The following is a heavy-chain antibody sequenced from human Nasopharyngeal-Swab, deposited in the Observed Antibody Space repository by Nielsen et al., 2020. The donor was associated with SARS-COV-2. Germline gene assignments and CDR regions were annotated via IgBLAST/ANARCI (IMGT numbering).Heavy chain of an antibody. Sequence: GGSLRLSCAASGFTFSSYGIHWVRQAPCKGLEWVAVISFHGTNTYYADSVKGRFALSRDNSKNTLYLQMSSLRPEDTAVYYCARDDSLLRDFDSSGYYNTSLDYWGQGTPVTVSS. V-gene: IGHV3-30*09. CDR3: ARDDSLLRDFDSSGYYNTSLDY. CDR1: GFTFSSYG. J-gene: IGHJ4*02. D-gene: IGHD3-22*01. CDR2: ISFHGTNT.